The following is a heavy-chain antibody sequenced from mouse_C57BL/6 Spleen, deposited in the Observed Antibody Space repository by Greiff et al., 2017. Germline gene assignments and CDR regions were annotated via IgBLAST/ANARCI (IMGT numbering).Heavy chain of an antibody. CDR2: IHPNSGST. V-gene: IGHV1-64*01. CDR3: ARGDFYYGNYDWFAY. Sequence: QVQLQQPGAGLVQPGTSVKLSCKASGYTFTSYWMHWVKQRPGKGLEWIGMIHPNSGSTNYNEPFKSTATLTVDKSSSTGYMQLSSLTSEDSAVYYCARGDFYYGNYDWFAYWGQGTLVTVSA. D-gene: IGHD2-1*01. J-gene: IGHJ3*01. CDR1: GYTFTSYW.